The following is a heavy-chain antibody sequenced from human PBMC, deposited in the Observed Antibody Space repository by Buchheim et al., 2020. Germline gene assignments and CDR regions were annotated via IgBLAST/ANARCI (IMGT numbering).Heavy chain of an antibody. Sequence: QVQLVESGGGVVQPGRSLRLSCAASGFTFSSYGMHWVRQAPGKGLEWVAVIWYDGSNKYYADSVKGRFTIPRDNSKNKPYLQMNSLRAEDTAVYYCARDWYCSSTSCSYYFDYWGQGTL. CDR3: ARDWYCSSTSCSYYFDY. V-gene: IGHV3-33*01. CDR1: GFTFSSYG. D-gene: IGHD2-2*01. J-gene: IGHJ4*02. CDR2: IWYDGSNK.